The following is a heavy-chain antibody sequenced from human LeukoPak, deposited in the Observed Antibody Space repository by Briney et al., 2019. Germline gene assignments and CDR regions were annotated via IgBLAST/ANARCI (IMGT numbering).Heavy chain of an antibody. V-gene: IGHV4-30-2*01. D-gene: IGHD2-2*03. CDR3: ARWGGYCSSTSCSENYYYYYMDV. CDR1: GGYISSGGYY. Sequence: SQTLSLTCTVSGGYISSGGYYWRWIRQPPGKGLEWIGYIYHSGSTNYNPSLKSRVAISVDTSKNQFSLKLSSVTAADTAVYYCARWGGYCSSTSCSENYYYYYMDVWGKGTTVTVSS. CDR2: IYHSGST. J-gene: IGHJ6*03.